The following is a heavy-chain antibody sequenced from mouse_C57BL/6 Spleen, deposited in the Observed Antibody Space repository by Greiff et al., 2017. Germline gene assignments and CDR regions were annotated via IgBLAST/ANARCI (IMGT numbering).Heavy chain of an antibody. D-gene: IGHD2-1*01. Sequence: QVQLKESGPELVKPGASVKISCKASGYAFSSSWMNWVKQRPGKGLEWIGRIYPGDGDTSYNGKLKGKATLTADKSSSTAYMQLSSLTSEDSAVYFCARDYGNYPYYFDYWGQGTTLTVSS. J-gene: IGHJ2*01. CDR2: IYPGDGDT. CDR3: ARDYGNYPYYFDY. CDR1: GYAFSSSW. V-gene: IGHV1-82*01.